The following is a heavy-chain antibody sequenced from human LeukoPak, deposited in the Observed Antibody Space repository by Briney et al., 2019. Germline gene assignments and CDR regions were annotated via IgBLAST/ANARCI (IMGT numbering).Heavy chain of an antibody. V-gene: IGHV3-74*01. CDR3: ARTGYSSGWYTDY. CDR2: ITNDGSST. Sequence: PGGSLRLSCAASGLTFSSHWMHWVRQAPGKGLVWVSRITNDGSSTTYADSVKGRFTISRDNSKNTLYLQMNSLRAEDTAVYYCARTGYSSGWYTDYWGQGTLVTVSS. CDR1: GLTFSSHW. D-gene: IGHD6-19*01. J-gene: IGHJ4*02.